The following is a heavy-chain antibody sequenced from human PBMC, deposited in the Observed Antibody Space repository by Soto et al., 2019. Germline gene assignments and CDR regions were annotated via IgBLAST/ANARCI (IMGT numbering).Heavy chain of an antibody. D-gene: IGHD3-9*01. CDR2: IYPGDSDT. Sequence: PGESLKISCKCSGYSFTSYWIVLVRQMPGKGLEWMGIIYPGDSDTRYSPSFQGQVTISADKSISTAYLQWSSLKASDTAMYYCARGILTGYYTYYFDYWGQGTLVTVSS. V-gene: IGHV5-51*01. CDR3: ARGILTGYYTYYFDY. J-gene: IGHJ4*02. CDR1: GYSFTSYW.